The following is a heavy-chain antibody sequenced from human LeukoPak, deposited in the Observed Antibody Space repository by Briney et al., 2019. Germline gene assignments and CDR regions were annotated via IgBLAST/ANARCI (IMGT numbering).Heavy chain of an antibody. Sequence: SVKVSFKAAGGTFSSYTISWVRQAPGRGLEWMGRIIPILGISNYAHKVQGRVTITTDESTSTAYMELSSVSSEDTAVYYCARDTRHYYDSSGYYWGLDYWGQGTLVTVSS. CDR2: IIPILGIS. D-gene: IGHD3-22*01. J-gene: IGHJ4*02. CDR3: ARDTRHYYDSSGYYWGLDY. V-gene: IGHV1-69*16. CDR1: GGTFSSYT.